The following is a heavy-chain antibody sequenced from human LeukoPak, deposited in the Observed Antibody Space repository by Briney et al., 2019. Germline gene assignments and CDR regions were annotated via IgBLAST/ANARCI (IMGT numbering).Heavy chain of an antibody. J-gene: IGHJ4*02. Sequence: PGGSLRLSCAASGFTFSSYAMSWVRQAPGKGLEWVSAISGSGGSTYYADSVKGRFTISRDNSKNTLYLQMNSLRAEDTAVYYCAKGSDCSSTSCCSFDYWGQGTLVTVSS. CDR3: AKGSDCSSTSCCSFDY. D-gene: IGHD2-2*01. CDR2: ISGSGGST. V-gene: IGHV3-23*01. CDR1: GFTFSSYA.